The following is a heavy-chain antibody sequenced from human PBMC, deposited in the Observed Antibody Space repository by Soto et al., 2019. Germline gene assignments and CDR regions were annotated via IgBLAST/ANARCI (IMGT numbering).Heavy chain of an antibody. CDR1: GDTVSTNTPA. Sequence: SQTLSLTCAISGDTVSTNTPAWNWIRQSPSRGLEWLGRIYYMSRWYNDYSESLKSRIAIIPDTSRNQFSLQWNSAIPEDTAVYYCAREWGYAPDPTFYYGMDVWGQGTKVTVPS. CDR3: AREWGYAPDPTFYYGMDV. J-gene: IGHJ6*02. D-gene: IGHD5-12*01. CDR2: IYYMSRWYN. V-gene: IGHV6-1*01.